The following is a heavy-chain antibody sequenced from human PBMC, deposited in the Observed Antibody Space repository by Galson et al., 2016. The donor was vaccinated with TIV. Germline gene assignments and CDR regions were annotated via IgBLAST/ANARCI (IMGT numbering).Heavy chain of an antibody. Sequence: AISGDSVSGNTAAWNWVRQSPSRGFEWLGRTYYTSKWNTDYAVSVKGRIIIRPDTSMNQVSLQLSSVIPDDTAVYCCSRGNWNYGMGGAMDVWGRGTTVTVSS. J-gene: IGHJ6*02. V-gene: IGHV6-1*01. CDR1: GDSVSGNTAA. CDR3: SRGNWNYGMGGAMDV. CDR2: TYYTSKWNT. D-gene: IGHD1-7*01.